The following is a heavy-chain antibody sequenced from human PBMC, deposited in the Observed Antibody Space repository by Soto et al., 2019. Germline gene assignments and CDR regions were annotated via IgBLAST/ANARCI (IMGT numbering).Heavy chain of an antibody. V-gene: IGHV1-69*02. D-gene: IGHD5-12*01. Sequence: QVQLVQSGAEVKKPGSSVKVSCKASGGTFSSYTISWVRQAPGQGLEWMGRIIPILGIANYAQKFQGRVTSPADKSTSTAYIEPSSRRSEDTAVYYCASGESGYDSPLGYWGQGTLVTVSS. CDR2: IIPILGIA. J-gene: IGHJ4*02. CDR3: ASGESGYDSPLGY. CDR1: GGTFSSYT.